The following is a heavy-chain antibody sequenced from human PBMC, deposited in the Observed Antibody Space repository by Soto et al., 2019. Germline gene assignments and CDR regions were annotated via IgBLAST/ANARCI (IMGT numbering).Heavy chain of an antibody. CDR2: IYHSGST. CDR1: VGSISSGGYS. V-gene: IGHV4-30-2*01. CDR3: ARVPDR. J-gene: IGHJ5*02. Sequence: PSETLSLTCAVSVGSISSGGYSWSWIRQPPGKGLEWIGYIYHSGSTYLNPSLKSRVTISVDRSKNQFSLKLSSVTAADTAVYYCARVPDRWGQGTLVTVSS. D-gene: IGHD2-2*01.